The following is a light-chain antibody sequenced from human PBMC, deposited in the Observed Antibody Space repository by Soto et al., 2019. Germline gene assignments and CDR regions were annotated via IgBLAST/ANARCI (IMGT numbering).Light chain of an antibody. CDR1: QSISSSY. CDR3: QQYNYWPVT. Sequence: EIVLTQSPGTLSLSPGKRATLSCRASQSISSSYLAWYQQKPGQAPRLLIYGAFNRATGIPARFSGSGSRTEFTLTISSLQSEDFAVYYCQQYNYWPVTFGQGTKVDIK. V-gene: IGKV3D-15*01. J-gene: IGKJ1*01. CDR2: GAF.